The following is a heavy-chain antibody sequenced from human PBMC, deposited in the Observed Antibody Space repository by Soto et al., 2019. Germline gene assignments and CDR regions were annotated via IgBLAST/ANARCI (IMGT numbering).Heavy chain of an antibody. CDR2: INSDGSST. D-gene: IGHD3-10*01. CDR1: GFTFSSYW. J-gene: IGHJ4*02. Sequence: VQLVESGGGLVQPGGSLRLSCAASGFTFSSYWMHWVRQAPGKGLVWVSRINSDGSSTSYADSVKGRFTISRDNAKNTLYLQMNSLRAEDTAVYYCARDSPYYYGSGSYYSDYWGQGTLVTVSS. CDR3: ARDSPYYYGSGSYYSDY. V-gene: IGHV3-74*01.